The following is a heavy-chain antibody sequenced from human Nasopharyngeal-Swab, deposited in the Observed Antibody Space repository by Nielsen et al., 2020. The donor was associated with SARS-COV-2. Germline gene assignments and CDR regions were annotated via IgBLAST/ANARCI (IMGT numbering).Heavy chain of an antibody. D-gene: IGHD3-3*01. CDR1: GGSFSASY. J-gene: IGHJ6*02. CDR2: INDSGST. CDR3: ARASYYDFWSGYYRSDYYGMDV. V-gene: IGHV4-34*01. Sequence: SETLSLTCAVYGGSFSASYWGWIRQPPGKGLEWIGEINDSGSTNYNPSLKSRVTISVDTSKNQFSLKLSSVTAADTAVYYCARASYYDFWSGYYRSDYYGMDVWGQGTTVTVSS.